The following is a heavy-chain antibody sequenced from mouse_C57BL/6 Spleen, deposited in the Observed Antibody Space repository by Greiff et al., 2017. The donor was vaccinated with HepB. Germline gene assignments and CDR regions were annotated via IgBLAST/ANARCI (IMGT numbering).Heavy chain of an antibody. D-gene: IGHD1-1*01. CDR1: GYSITSGYD. Sequence: EVMLVESGPGMVKPSQSLSLTCTVTGYSITSGYDWHWIRHFPGNKLEWMGYISYSGSTNYNPSLKSRISITHDTSKNHFFLKLNSVTTEDTATYYCARGSYYYGSSYLAWFAYWGQGTLVTVSA. CDR2: ISYSGST. CDR3: ARGSYYYGSSYLAWFAY. J-gene: IGHJ3*01. V-gene: IGHV3-1*01.